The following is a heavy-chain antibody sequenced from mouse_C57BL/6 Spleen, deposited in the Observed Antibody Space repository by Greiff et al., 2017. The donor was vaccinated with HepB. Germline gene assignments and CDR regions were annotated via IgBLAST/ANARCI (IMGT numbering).Heavy chain of an antibody. CDR1: GYTFTSYW. CDR3: AIGEGTYDY. V-gene: IGHV1-52*01. Sequence: QVHVKQPGAELVRPGSSVKLSCKASGYTFTSYWMHWVKQRPIQGLEWIGNIDPSDSETHYNQKFKDKATLTVDKSSSTAYMQLSSLTSEDSAVYYCAIGEGTYDYWGQGTTLTVSS. J-gene: IGHJ2*01. CDR2: IDPSDSET. D-gene: IGHD3-3*01.